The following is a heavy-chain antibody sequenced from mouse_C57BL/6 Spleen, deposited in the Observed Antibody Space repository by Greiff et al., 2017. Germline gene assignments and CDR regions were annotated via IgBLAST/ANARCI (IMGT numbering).Heavy chain of an antibody. J-gene: IGHJ4*01. CDR2: IDPETGGT. V-gene: IGHV1-15*01. CDR1: GYTFTDYE. Sequence: QVHVKQSGAELVRPGASVTLSCKASGYTFTDYEMHWVKQTPVHGLEWIGAIDPETGGTAYNQKFKGKAILTADKSSSTAYMELRSLTSEDSAVYYCTRFYYYGSSYYAMDYWGQGTSVTVSS. CDR3: TRFYYYGSSYYAMDY. D-gene: IGHD1-1*01.